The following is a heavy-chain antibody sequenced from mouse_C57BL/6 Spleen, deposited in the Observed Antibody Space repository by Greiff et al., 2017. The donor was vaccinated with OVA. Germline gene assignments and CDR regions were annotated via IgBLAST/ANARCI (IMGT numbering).Heavy chain of an antibody. CDR3: ARRGGYYPYYFDY. D-gene: IGHD2-12*01. J-gene: IGHJ2*01. CDR2: IYPRDGST. Sequence: VQLQQSDAELVKPGASVKISCKVSGYTFTDHTIHWMKQRPEQGLEWIGYIYPRDGSTKYNEKFKGKATLTADKSSSTAYMQLNSLTSEDSAVYLCARRGGYYPYYFDYWGQGTTLTVSS. V-gene: IGHV1-78*01. CDR1: GYTFTDHT.